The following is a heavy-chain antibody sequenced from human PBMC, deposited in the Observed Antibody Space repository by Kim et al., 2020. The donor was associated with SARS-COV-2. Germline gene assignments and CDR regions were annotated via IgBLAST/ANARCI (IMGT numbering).Heavy chain of an antibody. D-gene: IGHD3-22*01. Sequence: GGSLRLSCAASGFTFSSYSMNWVRQAPGKGLEWVSYISSSSSPIYYADSVKGRFTISRDNAKNTLYLQMNSLRDEDTAVYYCAREAYYYDSSGYYVTRDLWGRGTLVSVSS. CDR1: GFTFSSYS. CDR2: ISSSSSPI. J-gene: IGHJ2*01. CDR3: AREAYYYDSSGYYVTRDL. V-gene: IGHV3-48*02.